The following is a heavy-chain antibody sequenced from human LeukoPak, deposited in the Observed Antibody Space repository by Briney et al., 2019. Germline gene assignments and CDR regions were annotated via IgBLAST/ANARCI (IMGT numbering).Heavy chain of an antibody. D-gene: IGHD5-12*01. V-gene: IGHV4-34*01. CDR1: GFTFSSYS. CDR3: ARGFDINFDY. Sequence: GSLRLSCAASGFTFSSYSMNWIRQPPGKGLEWIGEINHSGSTNYNPSLKSRVTISVDTSKNQFSLKLSSVTAADTAVYYCARGFDINFDYWGQGTLVTVSS. CDR2: INHSGST. J-gene: IGHJ4*02.